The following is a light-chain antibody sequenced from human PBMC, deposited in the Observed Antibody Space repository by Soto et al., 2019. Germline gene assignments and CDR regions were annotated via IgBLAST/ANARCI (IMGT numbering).Light chain of an antibody. CDR1: SSDVGIYNY. J-gene: IGLJ1*01. CDR2: EVT. Sequence: QSSLTQPASVSGTPGQTIVISCTGSSSDVGIYNYVSWYQQHPGKVPKLIIYEVTNRPSGVSNRFSGSKSGNTASLTISGLQAEDEADYYCSSYTTSSTRVFGTGTEVTVL. V-gene: IGLV2-14*01. CDR3: SSYTTSSTRV.